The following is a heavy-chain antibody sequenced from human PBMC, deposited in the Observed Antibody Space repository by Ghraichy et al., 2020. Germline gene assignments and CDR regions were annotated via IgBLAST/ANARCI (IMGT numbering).Heavy chain of an antibody. J-gene: IGHJ6*02. CDR1: GGSFSGYY. CDR2: INHSGST. D-gene: IGHD6-13*01. Sequence: SETLSLTCAVYGGSFSGYYWSWIRQSPGKGLEWIGEINHSGSTNYNPSLKSRVTISVDTSKNQFSLKLSSVTAADTAVYYCARGRLSSSWPSYYYYGMDGWGQGTTVTVSS. V-gene: IGHV4-34*01. CDR3: ARGRLSSSWPSYYYYGMDG.